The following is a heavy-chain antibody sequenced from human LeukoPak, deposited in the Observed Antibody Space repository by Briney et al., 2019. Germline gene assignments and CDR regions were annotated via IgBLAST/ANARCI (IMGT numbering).Heavy chain of an antibody. D-gene: IGHD6-19*01. J-gene: IGHJ3*02. V-gene: IGHV3-23*01. Sequence: GGSLRLSCVASGFTFSDYYMSWIRQAPGKGLEWVSAISGSGGSTYYADSVKGRFTISRDNSKNTLYLQMNSLRAEDTAVYYCAKDKIAVAVDAFDIWGQGTMVTVSS. CDR3: AKDKIAVAVDAFDI. CDR1: GFTFSDYY. CDR2: ISGSGGST.